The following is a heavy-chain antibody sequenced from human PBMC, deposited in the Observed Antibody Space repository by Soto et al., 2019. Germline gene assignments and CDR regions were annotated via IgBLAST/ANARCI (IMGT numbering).Heavy chain of an antibody. CDR1: GYTFTSYD. V-gene: IGHV1-8*01. J-gene: IGHJ5*02. D-gene: IGHD3-9*01. Sequence: GASVKVSCKASGYTFTSYDINWVRQATGQGLEWMGWMNPNSGNTGYAQKFQGRVTMTRNTSMSTAYMELSSLRSEDTAVYYCARGILTGYHNWFDPWGQGTLVTVSS. CDR2: MNPNSGNT. CDR3: ARGILTGYHNWFDP.